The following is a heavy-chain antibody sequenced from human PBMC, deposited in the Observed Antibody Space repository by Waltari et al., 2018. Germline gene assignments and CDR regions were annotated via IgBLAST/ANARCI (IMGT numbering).Heavy chain of an antibody. V-gene: IGHV3-9*01. CDR2: ISWNRGSI. Sequence: EVQLVESGGGLVQPGRSLRLSCAASGFTFDDYAMHWVRQAPGKGLGVVSGISWNRGSIGYADSGKGRFTISRDNAKNSLYLQMNSLRAEDTALYYCAKGAFTGELFDYWGQGTLVTVSS. D-gene: IGHD2-8*02. CDR3: AKGAFTGELFDY. CDR1: GFTFDDYA. J-gene: IGHJ4*02.